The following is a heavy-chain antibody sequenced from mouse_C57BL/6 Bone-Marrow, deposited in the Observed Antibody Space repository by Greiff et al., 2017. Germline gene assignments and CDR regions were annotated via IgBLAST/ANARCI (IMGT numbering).Heavy chain of an antibody. CDR3: AGPIYCGNFLWYFDV. CDR1: GYTFTSYW. D-gene: IGHD2-1*01. CDR2: INPSNGGT. J-gene: IGHJ1*03. V-gene: IGHV1-53*01. Sequence: VQLQQSGTELVKPGASVKLSCKASGYTFTSYWMHWVKQRPGQGLEWIGNINPSNGGTNYNEKFKSKATLTVDKSSSTAYMQLSSLTSEDSAVYYCAGPIYCGNFLWYFDVWGTGTTVTVSS.